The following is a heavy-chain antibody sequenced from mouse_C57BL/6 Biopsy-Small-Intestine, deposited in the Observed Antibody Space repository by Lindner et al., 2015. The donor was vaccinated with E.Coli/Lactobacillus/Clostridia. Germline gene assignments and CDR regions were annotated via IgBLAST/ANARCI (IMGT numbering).Heavy chain of an antibody. CDR3: ARSIYDGYTYSALDY. D-gene: IGHD2-3*01. Sequence: VQLQESGPELVRPGASVKIPCKVPGYTFTSHWMQWVRQRPGQGLEWIGEIFPGSRSTYYNEKSKDKATLTVDKSSSTAYMELRNLTSEDTAVYYCARSIYDGYTYSALDYWGQGTSVTVSS. CDR1: GYTFTSHW. V-gene: IGHV1-56*01. CDR2: IFPGSRST. J-gene: IGHJ4*01.